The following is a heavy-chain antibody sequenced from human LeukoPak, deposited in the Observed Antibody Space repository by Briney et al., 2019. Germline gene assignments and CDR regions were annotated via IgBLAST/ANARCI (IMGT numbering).Heavy chain of an antibody. CDR1: GFTFDNCA. Sequence: GRSLRLSCAASGFTFDNCAMNWVRRAPGKALEWVSSISATGGNIYYADSVEGRFTISRDNSKSTLYLEMNSLRVEDTAIYYCAKETETRGYFDYWGQGTLVTVSS. J-gene: IGHJ4*02. V-gene: IGHV3-23*01. CDR3: AKETETRGYFDY. CDR2: ISATGGNI. D-gene: IGHD3-10*01.